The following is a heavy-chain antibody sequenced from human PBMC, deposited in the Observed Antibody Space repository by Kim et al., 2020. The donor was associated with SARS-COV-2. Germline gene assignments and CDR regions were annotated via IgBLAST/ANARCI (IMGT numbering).Heavy chain of an antibody. D-gene: IGHD6-13*01. CDR3: ARGGESSSWLNWFDP. J-gene: IGHJ5*02. Sequence: DPVKGPITISRDNSKNTLYRQMNSLRPEDTAVYYCARGGESSSWLNWFDPWGQGTLVTVSS. V-gene: IGHV3-30*01.